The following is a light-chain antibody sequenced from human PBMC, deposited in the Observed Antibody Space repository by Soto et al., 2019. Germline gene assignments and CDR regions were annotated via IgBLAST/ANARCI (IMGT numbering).Light chain of an antibody. V-gene: IGKV3-15*01. J-gene: IGKJ5*01. Sequence: EIVLTQSPATLSLSPGERATLSCRASQSVSSNLAWYQQKPGQAPRLLIYGASTRATGIPARFSGSGSGTDFTLTISSLQPEDFATYYCQQSYTTPITFGQGTRVEIK. CDR1: QSVSSN. CDR3: QQSYTTPIT. CDR2: GAS.